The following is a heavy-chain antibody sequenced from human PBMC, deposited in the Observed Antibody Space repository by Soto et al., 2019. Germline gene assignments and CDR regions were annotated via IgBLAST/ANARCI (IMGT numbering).Heavy chain of an antibody. CDR1: GFNFNTYW. CDR3: TRDGGGRYYGGFDN. CDR2: INSDGTNT. J-gene: IGHJ4*02. V-gene: IGHV3-74*01. D-gene: IGHD1-26*01. Sequence: GGSLRLSCAISGFNFNTYWMHSVRQAPGEGVVWFSRINSDGTNTDYADSVKGRFTISRDNAKKTLYLDMSSLRVDDTAVYYCTRDGGGRYYGGFDNWGQGTLVTVSS.